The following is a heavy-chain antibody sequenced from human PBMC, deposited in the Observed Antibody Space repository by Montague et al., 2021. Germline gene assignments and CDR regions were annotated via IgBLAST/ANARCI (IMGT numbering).Heavy chain of an antibody. CDR2: ITSGGST. CDR1: GFPFSSYA. CDR3: TKDQDDYGDYVDWVDP. D-gene: IGHD4-17*01. J-gene: IGHJ5*02. V-gene: IGHV3-23*01. Sequence: SLRLSCAASGFPFSSYAMSWVRQAPGKGLKWVSSITSGGSTYYADSVTGRFTISRDNSKNTLYLQMNSLRAEDTAVCYCTKDQDDYGDYVDWVDPWGQGTLVTVSS.